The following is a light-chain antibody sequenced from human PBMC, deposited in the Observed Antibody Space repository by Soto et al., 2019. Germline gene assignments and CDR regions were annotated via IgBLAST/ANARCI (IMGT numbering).Light chain of an antibody. J-gene: IGLJ1*01. CDR2: DVN. CDR1: SSDVGAYNY. CDR3: CIYATKYI. V-gene: IGLV2-14*03. Sequence: QSALTQPASVSGSPGQSITISCTGTSSDVGAYNYVSWYQQQPDKAPKLMIYDVNKRASGVPDRFSGSKSGNAASLIISGLQVADEADYYCCIYATKYIFGTGTKVTVL.